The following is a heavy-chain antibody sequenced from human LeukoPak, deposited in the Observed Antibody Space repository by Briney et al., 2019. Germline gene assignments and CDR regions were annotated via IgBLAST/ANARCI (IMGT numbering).Heavy chain of an antibody. Sequence: GGSLRLSCAASGFTFSSYAMSWVRQALEKGLEWVSRISGSGGSTYYADSVKGRFTISRGNSKNRLYLQMNSLRAEDTAVYYCAKRPRGNYLDPFDYWGQGTLVTVSS. CDR3: AKRPRGNYLDPFDY. J-gene: IGHJ4*02. D-gene: IGHD3-10*01. V-gene: IGHV3-23*01. CDR1: GFTFSSYA. CDR2: ISGSGGST.